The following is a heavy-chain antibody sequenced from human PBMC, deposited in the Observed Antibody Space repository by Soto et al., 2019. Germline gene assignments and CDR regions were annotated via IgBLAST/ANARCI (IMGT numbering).Heavy chain of an antibody. CDR2: NYHSGST. CDR3: TAAPNAFYFDH. Sequence: SETLSLTCAVSGASVINSPLYWGWIRQPPGKGLEWIGTNYHSGSTFYNPSLKSRVMVSVDASKNQFSLRLSSVTAADTAVYHCTAAPNAFYFDHWGQGTLVTVSS. J-gene: IGHJ4*02. V-gene: IGHV4-39*01. D-gene: IGHD6-25*01. CDR1: GASVINSPLY.